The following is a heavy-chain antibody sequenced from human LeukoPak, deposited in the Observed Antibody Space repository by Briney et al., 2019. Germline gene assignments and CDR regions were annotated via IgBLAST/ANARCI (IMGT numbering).Heavy chain of an antibody. CDR3: ARQIRVGATNWIDP. D-gene: IGHD1-26*01. J-gene: IGHJ5*02. CDR2: ISYSGST. CDR1: GGSISSYY. Sequence: PSETLSLTCTVSGGSISSYYWSWIRQPPGKGLEWIGYISYSGSTNYNPSLKSRVTISGDTSKSQFSLRLSSATAADTAVYYCARQIRVGATNWIDPWGQGTLVTVSS. V-gene: IGHV4-59*08.